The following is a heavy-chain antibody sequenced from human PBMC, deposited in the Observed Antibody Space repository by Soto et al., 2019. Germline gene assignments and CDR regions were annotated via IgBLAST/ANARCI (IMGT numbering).Heavy chain of an antibody. CDR2: TYYRSKWYN. D-gene: IGHD3-3*01. CDR1: GDSVSSNSAA. Sequence: SQTLSLTCVISGDSVSSNSAAWNWIRQSPSRGLEWLGRTYYRSKWYNDYAVSVKSRITINPDTSKNQFSLQLNSVTPEDTAVYYCARDGNDFWSGYYTSDAFDIWGQGTMVTVSS. CDR3: ARDGNDFWSGYYTSDAFDI. V-gene: IGHV6-1*01. J-gene: IGHJ3*02.